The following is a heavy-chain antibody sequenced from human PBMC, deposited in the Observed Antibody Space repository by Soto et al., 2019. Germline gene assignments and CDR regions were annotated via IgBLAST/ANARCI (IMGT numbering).Heavy chain of an antibody. CDR3: ARSRFDCLLNSSAFDI. J-gene: IGHJ3*02. CDR2: IYYSGST. D-gene: IGHD3-9*01. CDR1: GGSISSYY. Sequence: QVQLQESGPGLVKPSETLSLTCTVSGGSISSYYWSWIRQPPGKGLEWIGYIYYSGSTNYNPSLKSRVTISVDTSKNQFSLKLSSVTAADTAVYYCARSRFDCLLNSSAFDIWGQGTMVTVSS. V-gene: IGHV4-59*01.